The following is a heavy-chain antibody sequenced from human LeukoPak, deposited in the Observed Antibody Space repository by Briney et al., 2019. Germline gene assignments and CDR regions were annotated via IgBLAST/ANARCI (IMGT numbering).Heavy chain of an antibody. D-gene: IGHD6-13*01. CDR2: IIPIFGTA. Sequence: ASVKVSCKASGGTFSSYAISWVRQAPGQGLEWMGRIIPIFGTANYAQRFQGRVTITADKSTSTAYMELSSLRSEDTAVYYCARLYSSTVFGYWGQGTLVTVSS. J-gene: IGHJ4*02. CDR1: GGTFSSYA. V-gene: IGHV1-69*06. CDR3: ARLYSSTVFGY.